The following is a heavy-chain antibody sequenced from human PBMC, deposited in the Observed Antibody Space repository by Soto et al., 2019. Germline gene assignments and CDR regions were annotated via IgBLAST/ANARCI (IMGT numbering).Heavy chain of an antibody. J-gene: IGHJ6*02. CDR3: ARAVGWSSSWFIGMDV. Sequence: SVKVSCKASGYTFTGYYMHWVRQAPGQGLEWMGWINPNSGGTNYAQKFQGRVTMTRDTSISTAYMELSRLRSDDTAVYYCARAVGWSSSWFIGMDVWGQGTTVTVSS. D-gene: IGHD6-13*01. CDR2: INPNSGGT. V-gene: IGHV1-2*02. CDR1: GYTFTGYY.